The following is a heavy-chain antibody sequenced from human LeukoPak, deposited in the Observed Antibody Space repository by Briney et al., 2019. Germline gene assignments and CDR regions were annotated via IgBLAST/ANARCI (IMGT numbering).Heavy chain of an antibody. D-gene: IGHD5-18*01. V-gene: IGHV5-51*01. J-gene: IGHJ2*01. CDR2: IYPGDSDT. Sequence: GEPLKISCKGSGSRFSNYWIAWVRQMPGKGLEWRGIIYPGDSDTRYSPSFQGQVTISADKSISTAYLHWSSLQASDSAMYFCARREPTASNWYFDLWGRGNLVTVSS. CDR3: ARREPTASNWYFDL. CDR1: GSRFSNYW.